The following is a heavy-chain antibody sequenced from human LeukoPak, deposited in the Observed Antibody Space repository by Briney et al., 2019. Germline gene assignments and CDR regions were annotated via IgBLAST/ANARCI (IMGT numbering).Heavy chain of an antibody. D-gene: IGHD1-26*01. J-gene: IGHJ4*02. CDR2: IDWDDDE. V-gene: IGHV2-70*04. CDR3: ARMRSDASGLFDN. CDR1: GFSLTTYGMR. Sequence: ESGPTLVNPTQTLTLTCTFSGFSLTTYGMRVNWIRQPPGKALEWLARIDWDDDEFYSTSLKTRLTISKDTSKNQVVLRVTNMDPVDTATYYCARMRSDASGLFDNWGQGILVTVSS.